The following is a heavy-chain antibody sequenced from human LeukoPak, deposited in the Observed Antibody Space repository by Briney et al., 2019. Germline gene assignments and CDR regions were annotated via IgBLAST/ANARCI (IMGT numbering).Heavy chain of an antibody. CDR1: GFTFSGYW. J-gene: IGHJ4*02. V-gene: IGHV3-74*01. D-gene: IGHD4-23*01. CDR3: VRDLDLGGYSSFEY. CDR2: IKSDGSDI. Sequence: PGGSLRLSCAASGFTFSGYWMHWVRQAPGKGLVWVSRIKSDGSDISYADSVKGRFTISRDNAKNTVYLQMNSLRAEDTAVYYCVRDLDLGGYSSFEYWGQGTLVTVSS.